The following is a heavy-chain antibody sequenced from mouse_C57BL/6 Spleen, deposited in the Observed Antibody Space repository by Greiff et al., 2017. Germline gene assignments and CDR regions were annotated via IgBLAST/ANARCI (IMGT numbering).Heavy chain of an antibody. D-gene: IGHD2-13*01. J-gene: IGHJ2*01. CDR3: ARRGEGDFFDY. Sequence: QVQLQQPGTELVKPGASVKLSCTASGYTFTSYWMHWVQQRPGQGLEWIGNITPSNGGTNSNEKFTSKAPLTVAKSSSTAYMQLSSLTSEDSAVYYCARRGEGDFFDYWGQGTTLTVSS. CDR1: GYTFTSYW. CDR2: ITPSNGGT. V-gene: IGHV1-53*01.